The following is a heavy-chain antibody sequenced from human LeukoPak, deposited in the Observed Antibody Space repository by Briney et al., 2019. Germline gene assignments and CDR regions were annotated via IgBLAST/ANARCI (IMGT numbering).Heavy chain of an antibody. Sequence: AGGSLRLSCAASGFTFSSYGMHWVRQAPGKGLEWVAVISYDGSNKYYADSVKGRFTISRDNSKNTLYLQMNSLRAEDTAVYYCAKDRHYYDSSGYYDYWGQGTLVTVSS. CDR3: AKDRHYYDSSGYYDY. CDR2: ISYDGSNK. D-gene: IGHD3-22*01. CDR1: GFTFSSYG. V-gene: IGHV3-30*18. J-gene: IGHJ4*02.